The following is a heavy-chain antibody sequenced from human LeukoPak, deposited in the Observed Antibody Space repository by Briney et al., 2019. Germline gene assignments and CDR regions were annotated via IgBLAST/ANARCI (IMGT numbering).Heavy chain of an antibody. CDR1: GYSISSGYY. J-gene: IGHJ4*02. CDR3: ARLQGSYGTFDS. D-gene: IGHD1-1*01. Sequence: SETLSLTCAVSGYSISSGYYWGWIRQPPGKGLEWLGSLYHSGSTHYNPSLERRVTISVDASKNQFSLKVNSVTAADTAVAYCARLQGSYGTFDSWGQGTLVTVSS. CDR2: LYHSGST. V-gene: IGHV4-38-2*01.